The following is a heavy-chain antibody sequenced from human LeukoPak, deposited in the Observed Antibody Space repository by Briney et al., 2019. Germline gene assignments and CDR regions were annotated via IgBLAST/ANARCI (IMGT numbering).Heavy chain of an antibody. CDR1: GYNFTSYW. V-gene: IGHV5-10-1*01. Sequence: PGESLKISCKGSGYNFTSYWISWVRQMPGRGLEWMGRIDPSDSYTNYSPSFQGHVTISADKSISTAYLQWSSLKASDTAMYYCARLVGGGWYARGNDYWGQGTLVTVSS. D-gene: IGHD6-19*01. CDR3: ARLVGGGWYARGNDY. J-gene: IGHJ4*02. CDR2: IDPSDSYT.